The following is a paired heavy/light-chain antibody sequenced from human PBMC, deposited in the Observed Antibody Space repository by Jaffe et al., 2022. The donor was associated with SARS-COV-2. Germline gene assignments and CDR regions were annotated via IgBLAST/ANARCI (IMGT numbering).Light chain of an antibody. CDR2: DAS. V-gene: IGKV3-11*01. J-gene: IGKJ2*01. CDR1: QSVSNF. Sequence: EILLTQFPATLSLSPGEGATLSCRASQSVSNFLAWYQQTPGQAPRLLIYDASKRAPGIPARFSGSGSGTDFTLTISSLEPEDFAVYYCQQRSNWPPYTFGQGTKLEIK. CDR3: QQRSNWPPYT.
Heavy chain of an antibody. V-gene: IGHV3-7*01. J-gene: IGHJ4*02. CDR3: AREGWAVTATDL. Sequence: EVQLVESGGGLVQPGGSLNLSCAASGFTFSTFWMSWVRQAPGKGLEWVASMKQPGREASYVDSVRGRFTISRDNTKKLLYLQMHSLRAEDSAVYYCAREGWAVTATDLWGQGTLVTVSS. CDR2: MKQPGREA. D-gene: IGHD2-15*01. CDR1: GFTFSTFW.